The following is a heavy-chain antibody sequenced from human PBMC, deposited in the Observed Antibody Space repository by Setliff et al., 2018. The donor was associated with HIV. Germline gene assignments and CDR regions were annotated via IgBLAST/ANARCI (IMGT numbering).Heavy chain of an antibody. CDR2: IIPMLSIA. Sequence: SVKVSCKASGGTFSNYAITWVRQAPGQGLELMGGIIPMLSIANYAQKFRGRVTLTADKSTSTAYMELSSLRSEDTAVYYCAKGSFDSSGWAHYYYYYMDVWVKGTTVTVSS. V-gene: IGHV1-69*10. CDR3: AKGSFDSSGWAHYYYYYMDV. D-gene: IGHD6-19*01. J-gene: IGHJ6*03. CDR1: GGTFSNYA.